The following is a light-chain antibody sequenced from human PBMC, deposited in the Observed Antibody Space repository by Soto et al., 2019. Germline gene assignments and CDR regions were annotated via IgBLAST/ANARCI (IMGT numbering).Light chain of an antibody. J-gene: IGKJ5*01. V-gene: IGKV3-15*01. Sequence: ETVMTQSPATLSLSPGERATLSCRASRDISNNLAWYQQKPGQAPRLLIYGASTRATGIPARFSGSGSGTEFTLTISSLQSEDFAVYYCQQYNNWPPITFGQGTRLEI. CDR1: RDISNN. CDR3: QQYNNWPPIT. CDR2: GAS.